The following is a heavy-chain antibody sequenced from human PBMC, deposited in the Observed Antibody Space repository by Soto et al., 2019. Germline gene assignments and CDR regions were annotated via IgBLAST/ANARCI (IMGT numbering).Heavy chain of an antibody. Sequence: QITLKESGVTLVKPTQTLTLTCTFSGFSLTTSGAGVAWIRQPPGKALEWLALIYWDDDKRYSPSLKSRLTITQDTPHNQDVLTMTNQAPVDTATYYCARPYYDSSSYYYYFDYWGQSTLVTVAS. V-gene: IGHV2-5*02. CDR3: ARPYYDSSSYYYYFDY. CDR2: IYWDDDK. CDR1: GFSLTTSGAG. D-gene: IGHD3-22*01. J-gene: IGHJ4*02.